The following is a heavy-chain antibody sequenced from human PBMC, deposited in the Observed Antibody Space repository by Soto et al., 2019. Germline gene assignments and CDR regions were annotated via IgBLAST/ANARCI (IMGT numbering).Heavy chain of an antibody. CDR2: IYHSGST. J-gene: IGHJ4*01. Sequence: SETLSLTCAVSGVSISSGGYSWSWLRQPPGKGLEWIGYIYHSGSTYYNPPLKRRHTISVDRSKNQFSLKLSSVPAADTAVYYCAAGGELPRYYWGQGTLVIVSS. CDR1: GVSISSGGYS. CDR3: AAGGELPRYY. D-gene: IGHD1-26*01. V-gene: IGHV4-30-2*01.